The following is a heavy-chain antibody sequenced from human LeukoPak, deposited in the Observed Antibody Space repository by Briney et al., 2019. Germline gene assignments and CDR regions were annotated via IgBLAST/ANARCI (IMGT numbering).Heavy chain of an antibody. CDR3: ARQARELLLNY. V-gene: IGHV4-39*01. CDR2: IYYSGST. Sequence: SETLSLTCTVSGGSLSSTSYYWGWIRQPPGKELEWIGTIYYSGSTFYNPSLKSRVTISADTTKNQFSLKLSSVTAADTAVYYCARQARELLLNYWGQGTLATVSS. D-gene: IGHD1-26*01. CDR1: GGSLSSTSYY. J-gene: IGHJ4*02.